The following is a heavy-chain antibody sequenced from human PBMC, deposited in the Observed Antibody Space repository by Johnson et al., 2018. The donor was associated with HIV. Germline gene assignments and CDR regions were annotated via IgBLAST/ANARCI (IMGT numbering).Heavy chain of an antibody. CDR1: GITVSSNY. D-gene: IGHD2-15*01. CDR2: IFSVGGA. J-gene: IGHJ3*02. V-gene: IGHV3-66*02. CDR3: AIQRSGGKGGGAFDI. Sequence: VQLVESGGDLVQPGGSLRLSCAASGITVSSNYMSWVRQAPGKGLEWVSVIFSVGGAYYADSVKGRFIISRDNSKNMLYLHMNSLRAEDTAVYYCAIQRSGGKGGGAFDIWGQGTMVTVSS.